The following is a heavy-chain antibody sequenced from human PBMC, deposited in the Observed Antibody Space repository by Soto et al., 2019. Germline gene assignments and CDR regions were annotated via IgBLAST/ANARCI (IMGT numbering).Heavy chain of an antibody. CDR3: ARGPHLGYCSGGSCYVFDY. V-gene: IGHV3-30-3*01. D-gene: IGHD2-15*01. Sequence: QVQLVESGGGVVQPGRSLRLSCAASGFTFSSYAMHWVRQAPGKGLEWVAVISYDGSNKYYADSVKGRFTISRDNSKNXLXXQRNSLRAEDTAVYYCARGPHLGYCSGGSCYVFDYWGQGTLVTVSS. CDR1: GFTFSSYA. J-gene: IGHJ4*02. CDR2: ISYDGSNK.